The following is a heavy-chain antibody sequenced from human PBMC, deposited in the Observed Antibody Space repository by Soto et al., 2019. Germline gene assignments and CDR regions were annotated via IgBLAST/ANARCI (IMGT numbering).Heavy chain of an antibody. Sequence: PGGSLRLSCAASGFTFDDYAMHWVRQAPGKGLEWVSGISWNSGSIGYADSVKGRFTISRDNAKNSLYLQMNSLRAEDTAVYYCARRTFFDYWGQGTLVTVSS. V-gene: IGHV3-9*01. CDR3: ARRTFFDY. CDR2: ISWNSGSI. J-gene: IGHJ4*02. CDR1: GFTFDDYA. D-gene: IGHD3-16*01.